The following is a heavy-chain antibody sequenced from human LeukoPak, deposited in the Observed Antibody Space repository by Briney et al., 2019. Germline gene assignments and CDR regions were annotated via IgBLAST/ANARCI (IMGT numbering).Heavy chain of an antibody. Sequence: SVKVSCKASGGTFSSYAISWVRQAPGQGLEWMGGIIPIFGTANYAQKFQGRVTITTDESTSTAYMELRSLRSDDTAVYYCARDMGAVVTATQDYWGQGTLVTVSS. CDR1: GGTFSSYA. CDR2: IIPIFGTA. V-gene: IGHV1-69*05. J-gene: IGHJ4*02. CDR3: ARDMGAVVTATQDY. D-gene: IGHD2-21*02.